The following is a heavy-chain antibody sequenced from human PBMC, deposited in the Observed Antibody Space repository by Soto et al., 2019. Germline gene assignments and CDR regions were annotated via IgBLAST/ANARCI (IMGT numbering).Heavy chain of an antibody. J-gene: IGHJ4*01. D-gene: IGHD2-15*01. CDR2: IYYSGIT. Sequence: PSETLSLTCTVSGGSISNYYWSWIRQPPGKGLEWIGYIYYSGITNYNPSLKSRVTISVDTSKNQFSLRLTSVTAADTALYYCARHRPQEDGSKKGFDHWCHGTLVTVSS. CDR3: ARHRPQEDGSKKGFDH. V-gene: IGHV4-59*08. CDR1: GGSISNYY.